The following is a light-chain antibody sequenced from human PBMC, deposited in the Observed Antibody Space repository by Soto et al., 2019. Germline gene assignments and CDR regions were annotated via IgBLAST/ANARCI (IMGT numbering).Light chain of an antibody. CDR2: EVS. J-gene: IGLJ3*02. CDR3: SSYTSSSTGV. CDR1: SSDVGSYNY. Sequence: QSALTQPASVSGSPGQSITISCTGTSSDVGSYNYVSWYQHHPGKAPKLMIYEVSNRPSGVSNRFSGSKSGNTASLTISGLQAEDEADYYCSSYTSSSTGVFGGGTKVTVL. V-gene: IGLV2-14*01.